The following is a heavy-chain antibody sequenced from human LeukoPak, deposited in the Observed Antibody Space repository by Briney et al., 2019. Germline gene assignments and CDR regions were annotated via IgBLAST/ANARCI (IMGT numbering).Heavy chain of an antibody. J-gene: IGHJ4*02. V-gene: IGHV3-48*02. CDR2: ISSFSSTI. CDR3: ARGSYGAVDY. CDR1: GFTFSSYS. Sequence: PAGSLRLSCAASGFTFSSYSINWVRQAPGKGLEWVSYISSFSSTIYYADSVKGRFTISRDKAKNSLYLQMNSLRDEDTAVYYCARGSYGAVDYWGQGTLVTISS. D-gene: IGHD4/OR15-4a*01.